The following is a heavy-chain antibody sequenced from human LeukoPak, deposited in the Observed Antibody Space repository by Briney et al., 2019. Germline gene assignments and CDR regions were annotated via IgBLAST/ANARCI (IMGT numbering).Heavy chain of an antibody. V-gene: IGHV4-59*12. J-gene: IGHJ5*02. Sequence: SETLSLTCTVSGGSISSYYWSWIRQPPGKGLEWIGYIYYSGSTNYNPSLKSRVTISVDTSKNQFSLKLSSVTAADTAVYYCARDRGYCSSTSCYNRFDPWGQGTLVTVSS. CDR2: IYYSGST. CDR1: GGSISSYY. D-gene: IGHD2-2*01. CDR3: ARDRGYCSSTSCYNRFDP.